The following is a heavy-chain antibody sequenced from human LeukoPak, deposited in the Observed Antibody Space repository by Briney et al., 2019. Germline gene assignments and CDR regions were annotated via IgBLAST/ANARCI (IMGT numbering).Heavy chain of an antibody. CDR1: GDTFTRYY. CDR2: INPNSGGT. Sequence: ASVPVTCKAFGDTFTRYYMHWVGQAPGQGLEWMGWINPNSGGTNYAQKFQGRVTMTRDTSISTAYMELSRLRSDDTAVYYCARDLGAEIVLVVYARFDRWGQGSLVTVSS. J-gene: IGHJ5*02. D-gene: IGHD2-8*01. CDR3: ARDLGAEIVLVVYARFDR. V-gene: IGHV1-2*02.